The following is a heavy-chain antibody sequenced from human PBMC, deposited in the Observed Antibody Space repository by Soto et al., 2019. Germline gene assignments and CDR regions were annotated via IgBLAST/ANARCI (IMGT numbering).Heavy chain of an antibody. CDR3: AREGAYSSGSLDY. V-gene: IGHV3-30-3*01. CDR1: GFTFSSYA. Sequence: QVQLVESGGGVVQPGRSLRLSCAASGFTFSSYAVHWVRQAPGKGLEWVAVISYDGSNKYYADSVKGRFTISRDNSKNTLYLQMNSLRAEDTAVYYCAREGAYSSGSLDYWGQGTLVTVSS. J-gene: IGHJ4*02. D-gene: IGHD6-19*01. CDR2: ISYDGSNK.